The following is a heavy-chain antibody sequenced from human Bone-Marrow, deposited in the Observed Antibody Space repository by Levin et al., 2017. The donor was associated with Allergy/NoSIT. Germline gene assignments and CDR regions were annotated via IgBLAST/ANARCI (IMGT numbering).Heavy chain of an antibody. CDR2: IYYSGST. V-gene: IGHV4-39*01. D-gene: IGHD3-3*01. CDR3: ARASNRPTYYDFWSGYWGGWFDP. Sequence: SETLSLTCTVSGGSISSSSYYWGWIRQPPGKGLEWIGSIYYSGSTYYNPSLKSRVTISVDTSKNQFSLKLSSVTAADTAVYYCARASNRPTYYDFWSGYWGGWFDPWGQGTLVTVSS. CDR1: GGSISSSSYY. J-gene: IGHJ5*02.